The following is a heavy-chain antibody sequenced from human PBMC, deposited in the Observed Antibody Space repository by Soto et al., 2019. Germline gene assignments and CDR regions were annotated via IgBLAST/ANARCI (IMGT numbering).Heavy chain of an antibody. V-gene: IGHV3-30*18. J-gene: IGHJ6*02. D-gene: IGHD3-10*01. CDR3: AKDAVIGSGSYGMDV. CDR1: GFTFSTYV. CDR2: ISYEGSNK. Sequence: QPGGSLRLSCAASGFTFSTYVMHWVRQAPGKGLEWVALISYEGSNKYYADSVKGRFTISRDNSKNTLYLQMNSLRAEDTALYYCAKDAVIGSGSYGMDVWGQGTTVTVSS.